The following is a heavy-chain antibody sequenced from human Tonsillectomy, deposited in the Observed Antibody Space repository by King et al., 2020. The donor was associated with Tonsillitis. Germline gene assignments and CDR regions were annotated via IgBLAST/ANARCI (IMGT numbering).Heavy chain of an antibody. J-gene: IGHJ4*02. CDR1: GFTFDDYA. V-gene: IGHV3-9*01. Sequence: VQLVESGGGLVQPGRSLRLSCAASGFTFDDYAMHWVRQAPGKGLEWVSGISYNSATTGYADSVKGRFTISRDDAKNSLYLQMHSLRPEDTAFYYCAKDNHDFWSGSALDYWGQGTLVTVSS. CDR3: AKDNHDFWSGSALDY. CDR2: ISYNSATT. D-gene: IGHD3-3*01.